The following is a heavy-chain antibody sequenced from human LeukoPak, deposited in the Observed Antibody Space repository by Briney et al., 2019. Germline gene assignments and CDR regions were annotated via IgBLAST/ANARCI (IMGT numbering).Heavy chain of an antibody. CDR2: ISWNSGSI. J-gene: IGHJ3*02. Sequence: QTGGSLRLSCAASGFTFSSYAMHWVRQAPGKGLEWVSGISWNSGSIGCADSVKGRFTISRDNAKNSLYLQMNSLRAEDTALYYCAKDKSAMVKRSAFDIWGQGTMVTVSS. CDR3: AKDKSAMVKRSAFDI. CDR1: GFTFSSYA. V-gene: IGHV3-9*01. D-gene: IGHD5-18*01.